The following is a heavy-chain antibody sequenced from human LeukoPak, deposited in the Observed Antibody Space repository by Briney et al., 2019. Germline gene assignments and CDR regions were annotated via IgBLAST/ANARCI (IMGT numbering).Heavy chain of an antibody. D-gene: IGHD5-18*01. V-gene: IGHV4-30-2*01. CDR3: ARGGGYSYGTLDY. CDR2: IYHSGST. CDR1: GGSISSGGYY. Sequence: PSETLSLTCTVSGGSISSGGYYWSWIRQPPGKGLEWIGYIYHSGSTYYNPSLKSRVTISVDRSKNQFSLKLSSVTAADTAVYYCARGGGYSYGTLDYWGQGTLVTVSS. J-gene: IGHJ4*02.